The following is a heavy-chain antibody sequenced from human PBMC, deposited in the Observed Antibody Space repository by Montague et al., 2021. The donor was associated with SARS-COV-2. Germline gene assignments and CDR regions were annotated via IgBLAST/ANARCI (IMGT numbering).Heavy chain of an antibody. V-gene: IGHV4-34*01. Sequence: SETLSLTCAVYGGSFSVYYRRWIRQPIGKGLEWIREINHSGSNNYNPSHKCRVTISVDTSMNQFSLKLSSVTAADTAVDYCARERYSFSLTGGTNWFDPWGQGTLVTVSS. CDR3: ARERYSFSLTGGTNWFDP. J-gene: IGHJ5*02. CDR2: INHSGSN. D-gene: IGHD3-9*01. CDR1: GGSFSVYY.